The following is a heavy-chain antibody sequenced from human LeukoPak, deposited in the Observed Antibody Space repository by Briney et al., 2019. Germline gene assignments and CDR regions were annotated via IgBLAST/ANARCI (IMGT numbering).Heavy chain of an antibody. D-gene: IGHD3-10*01. CDR2: IYYSGST. J-gene: IGHJ5*02. Sequence: SETLSLTCTVSGGSISSYYWSWIRQPPGKGLEWIGYIYYSGSTNYNPSLKSRVTISVDTSKNQFSLKLSSVTAADTAVYYCARRRITMVRGVMSWFDPWGQGTLVTVSS. CDR1: GGSISSYY. V-gene: IGHV4-59*12. CDR3: ARRRITMVRGVMSWFDP.